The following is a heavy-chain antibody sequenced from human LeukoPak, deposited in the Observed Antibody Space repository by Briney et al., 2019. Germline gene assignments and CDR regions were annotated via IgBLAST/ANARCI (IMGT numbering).Heavy chain of an antibody. V-gene: IGHV1-18*01. CDR2: ISAYNGNT. CDR3: ARPQAYGTDAFDI. Sequence: ASVKVSRKASGHTFTSYGISWVRQAPGQGLEWMGWISAYNGNTNYAQKLQGRVTMTTDTSTSTAYMELRSLRSDDTAVYYCARPQAYGTDAFDIWGQGTMVTVSS. J-gene: IGHJ3*02. CDR1: GHTFTSYG. D-gene: IGHD4-17*01.